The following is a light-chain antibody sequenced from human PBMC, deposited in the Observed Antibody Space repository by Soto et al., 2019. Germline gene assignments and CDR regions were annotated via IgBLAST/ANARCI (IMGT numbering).Light chain of an antibody. CDR3: QSYDKRLTAYV. Sequence: QSVLTQPPSVSGAPGQRVTISCTGSSSNIGAGYDVHWYQQLPGTAPKLLIFRNNNRPSGVPDRFSGSKSGTSASLAITGLQAEDEGHYYCQSYDKRLTAYVFGTGTKVTVL. CDR2: RNN. V-gene: IGLV1-40*01. CDR1: SSNIGAGYD. J-gene: IGLJ1*01.